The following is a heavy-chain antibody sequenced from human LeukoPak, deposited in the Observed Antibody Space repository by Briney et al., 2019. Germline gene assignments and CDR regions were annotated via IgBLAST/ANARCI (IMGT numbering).Heavy chain of an antibody. Sequence: GGSLRRSCAASGFTFSSYSMNWVRQAPEKGPEWVSYISSGSSTIYYADSVKGRFTISRDNAKHSQFLQMNSLRGEDTAVYYCARDQATYDAFDIWGQGTMVTVSS. CDR1: GFTFSSYS. V-gene: IGHV3-48*01. CDR3: ARDQATYDAFDI. J-gene: IGHJ3*02. CDR2: ISSGSSTI.